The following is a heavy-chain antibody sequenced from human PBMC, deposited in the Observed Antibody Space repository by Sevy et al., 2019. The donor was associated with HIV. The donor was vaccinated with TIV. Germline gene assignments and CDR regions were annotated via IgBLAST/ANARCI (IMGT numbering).Heavy chain of an antibody. CDR1: GFTFSSYA. D-gene: IGHD6-13*01. V-gene: IGHV3-23*01. Sequence: GESLKISCAASGFTFSSYAMSWVRQAPGKGLEWVSAISGSGGSTYYADSVKGRFTISRDNSKNTLYLQMNSLRAEDTAVYYCAKKVYEAAAEPNWFDPWGQGTLVTVSS. CDR2: ISGSGGST. J-gene: IGHJ5*02. CDR3: AKKVYEAAAEPNWFDP.